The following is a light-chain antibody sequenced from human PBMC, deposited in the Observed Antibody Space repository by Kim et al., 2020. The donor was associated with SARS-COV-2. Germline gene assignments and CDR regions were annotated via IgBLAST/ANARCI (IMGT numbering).Light chain of an antibody. CDR1: TGAVTSGSY. CDR3: VLYLGGGWV. V-gene: IGLV7-43*01. Sequence: PGGTVTIACSSSTGAVTSGSYPTWFQQKPGQPPRALIYTTNNKRPWTPARFSGSLLGGNAALTLSGVQPEDEAEYYCVLYLGGGWVFGGGTQLTVL. CDR2: TTN. J-gene: IGLJ3*02.